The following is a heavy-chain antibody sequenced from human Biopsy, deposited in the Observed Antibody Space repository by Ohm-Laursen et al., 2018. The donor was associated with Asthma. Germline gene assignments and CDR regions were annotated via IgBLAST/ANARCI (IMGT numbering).Heavy chain of an antibody. CDR1: GYTFTSTVYG. J-gene: IGHJ5*02. CDR2: IRPHTGDT. Sequence: ESSVKVSCKASGYTFTSTVYGISWVRHAPGQGLEWMGWIRPHTGDTNYAQMLRGRVTMTTDTSTSTAYMELRGLRSDDTAVYYCARDPGGFDPWGQGTLVTVSS. CDR3: ARDPGGFDP. D-gene: IGHD3-10*01. V-gene: IGHV1-18*01.